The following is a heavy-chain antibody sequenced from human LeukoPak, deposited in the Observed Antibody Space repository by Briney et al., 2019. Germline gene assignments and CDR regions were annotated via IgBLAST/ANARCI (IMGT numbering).Heavy chain of an antibody. CDR2: IYHSGST. D-gene: IGHD6-13*01. CDR1: GYSISSGYY. J-gene: IGHJ4*02. CDR3: ANTLWNPTYSSSWSEY. V-gene: IGHV4-38-2*01. Sequence: SETLSLTCAVSGYSISSGYYWGWIRQSPGKGLEWIGRIYHSGSTYYNPSLKSRVTISVDTSKNQFSLKLSSVTAADTAVYYCANTLWNPTYSSSWSEYWGQGTLVTVSS.